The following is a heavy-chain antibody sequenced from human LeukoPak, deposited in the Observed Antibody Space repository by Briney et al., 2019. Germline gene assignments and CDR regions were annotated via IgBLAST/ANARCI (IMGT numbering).Heavy chain of an antibody. CDR3: ARQHRGWFDP. V-gene: IGHV4-30-2*01. CDR2: IYHSGST. D-gene: IGHD2-21*01. CDR1: GGSISSGGYY. Sequence: SQTLSLTCTVSGGSISSGGYYWSWIRQPPGKGLEWIGYIYHSGSTYYNPSLKSRVTISVDTSKNQFSLKLSSVTAADTAVYYCARQHRGWFDPWGQGTLVTVSS. J-gene: IGHJ5*02.